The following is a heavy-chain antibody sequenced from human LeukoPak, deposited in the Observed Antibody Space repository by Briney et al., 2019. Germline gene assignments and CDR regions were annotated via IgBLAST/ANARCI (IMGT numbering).Heavy chain of an antibody. CDR1: GYTFTSYD. J-gene: IGHJ6*03. CDR2: MNPNSGNT. V-gene: IGHV1-8*03. Sequence: ASVKVSCKASGYTFTSYDINWVRQATGQGLEGMGWMNPNSGNTGYAQKFQGRVTITRNTSISTAYMELSSLRSEDTAVYYCARDLGRPTHDYYYYYMDAWGKGTTVTVSS. D-gene: IGHD1-26*01. CDR3: ARDLGRPTHDYYYYYMDA.